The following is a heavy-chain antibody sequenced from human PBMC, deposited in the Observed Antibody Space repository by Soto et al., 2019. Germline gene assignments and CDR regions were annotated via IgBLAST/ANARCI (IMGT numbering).Heavy chain of an antibody. V-gene: IGHV3-7*01. D-gene: IGHD2-15*01. Sequence: QSGGSLRLSCVASGFTFWGDWMSWVRQAPGKGLEWVANIKQDGSAKQYLDSVRGRFTISRDNSKNSVYLQMNSLRAEDTALYYCARDFYGGFSYGPGDNWGQGTQVTVSS. CDR3: ARDFYGGFSYGPGDN. CDR1: GFTFWGDW. J-gene: IGHJ4*02. CDR2: IKQDGSAK.